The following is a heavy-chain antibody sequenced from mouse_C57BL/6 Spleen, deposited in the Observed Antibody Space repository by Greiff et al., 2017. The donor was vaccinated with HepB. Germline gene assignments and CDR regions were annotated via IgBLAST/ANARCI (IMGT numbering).Heavy chain of an antibody. CDR2: IWSGGST. CDR1: GFSLTSYG. Sequence: QVQLKESGPGLVQPSQSLSITCTVSGFSLTSYGVHWVRQSPGKGLEWLGVIWSGGSTDYNAAFISRLSISKDNSKSQVFFKMNSLQADDTAIYYCATSLGVTPYYFDYWGQGTTLTVSS. CDR3: ATSLGVTPYYFDY. J-gene: IGHJ2*01. D-gene: IGHD2-1*01. V-gene: IGHV2-2*01.